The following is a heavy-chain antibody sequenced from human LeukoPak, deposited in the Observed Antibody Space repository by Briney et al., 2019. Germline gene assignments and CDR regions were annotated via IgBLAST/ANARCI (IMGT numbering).Heavy chain of an antibody. CDR3: ARAKYYGDYVDP. D-gene: IGHD4-17*01. Sequence: ASVRVSCKTSGYTFSKFVITWVRQAPGQGLEWMGWISAYNGNTNYAQKLQGRVTMTTDTSTSTAYMELRSLRSDDTAVYYCARAKYYGDYVDPWGQGTLVTVSS. V-gene: IGHV1-18*01. J-gene: IGHJ5*02. CDR2: ISAYNGNT. CDR1: GYTFSKFV.